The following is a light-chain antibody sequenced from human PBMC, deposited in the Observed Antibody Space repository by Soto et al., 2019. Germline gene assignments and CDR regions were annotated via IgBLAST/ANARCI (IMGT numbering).Light chain of an antibody. Sequence: QSALTQPASVSGSPGQSITISCTGTSSDVGADNYVSWYQQHPGKAPKLIIYEVTNRPSGVSNRFSGSQSGNTASLTISGLQAEDGADYFCSSYTTSNTPLYVFGTGTKVTV. CDR1: SSDVGADNY. CDR3: SSYTTSNTPLYV. V-gene: IGLV2-14*01. J-gene: IGLJ1*01. CDR2: EVT.